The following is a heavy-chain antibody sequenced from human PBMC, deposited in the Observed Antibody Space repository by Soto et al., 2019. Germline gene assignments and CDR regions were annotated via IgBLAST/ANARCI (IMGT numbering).Heavy chain of an antibody. CDR1: GYTFTSYG. Sequence: QVQLVQSGAEVKKPGASVKVSCKASGYTFTSYGISWVRQAPGQGLEWMGWISAYNGNTNYAKKLQGRVTMTTDTSTSTAYMELRSLRSDDTAVYYCARVSEVMITFGGVIVREDYWGQGTLVTVSS. J-gene: IGHJ4*02. CDR3: ARVSEVMITFGGVIVREDY. V-gene: IGHV1-18*01. CDR2: ISAYNGNT. D-gene: IGHD3-16*02.